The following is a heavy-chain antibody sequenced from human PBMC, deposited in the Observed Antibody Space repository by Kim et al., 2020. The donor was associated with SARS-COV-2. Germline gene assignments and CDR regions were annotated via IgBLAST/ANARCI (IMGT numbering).Heavy chain of an antibody. V-gene: IGHV1-2*02. Sequence: ASVKVSCKASGYTFTDYYMHWVRQAPGQGLEWMGWINPSSGDTNYARKFQGRVTLTRDTSISTAYMELSRLGSDDTAIYYCAPSHYASGTKDYWGQGTLV. CDR1: GYTFTDYY. D-gene: IGHD3-10*01. CDR3: APSHYASGTKDY. CDR2: INPSSGDT. J-gene: IGHJ4*02.